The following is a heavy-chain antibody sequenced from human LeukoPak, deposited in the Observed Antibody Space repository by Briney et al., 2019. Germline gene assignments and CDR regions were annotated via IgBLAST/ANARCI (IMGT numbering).Heavy chain of an antibody. D-gene: IGHD7-27*01. CDR2: IYHSGST. J-gene: IGHJ4*02. CDR1: GGSISTYY. CDR3: ATRKLGNDY. V-gene: IGHV4-59*01. Sequence: SETLSLTCTVSGGSISTYYWSWIRQPPGKGLEWIGSIYHSGSTYYNPSLKSRVTISVDTSKNQFSLKLYSVTAADTAVYYCATRKLGNDYWGQGTLVTVSS.